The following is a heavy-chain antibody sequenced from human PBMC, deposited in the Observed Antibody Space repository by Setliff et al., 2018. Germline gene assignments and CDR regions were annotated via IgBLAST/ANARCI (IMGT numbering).Heavy chain of an antibody. V-gene: IGHV4-4*08. D-gene: IGHD3-9*01. CDR1: GDSMSDSY. J-gene: IGHJ4*02. CDR3: AHSTTFDLHHDY. Sequence: KTSETLSLTCTVSGDSMSDSYWIWIRQAPGKGLENIAFIHASGSTQYNPSLKSRATISRDTSSNQFSLKLFSVTAADTAVYYCAHSTTFDLHHDYCGQGALVTVSS. CDR2: IHASGST.